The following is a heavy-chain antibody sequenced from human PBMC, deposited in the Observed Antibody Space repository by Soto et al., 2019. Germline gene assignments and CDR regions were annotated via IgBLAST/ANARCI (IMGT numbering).Heavy chain of an antibody. CDR2: IYYSGST. CDR3: ASQTTDILTGYYYFDY. J-gene: IGHJ4*02. D-gene: IGHD3-9*01. Sequence: PSETLSLTCTVSGGSISSGGYYWSWIRQHPGKGLEWIGYIYYSGSTYYNPSLKSRVTISVDTSKNQFSLKLSSVTAADTAVYYCASQTTDILTGYYYFDYWGQGTLVTVSS. V-gene: IGHV4-31*03. CDR1: GGSISSGGYY.